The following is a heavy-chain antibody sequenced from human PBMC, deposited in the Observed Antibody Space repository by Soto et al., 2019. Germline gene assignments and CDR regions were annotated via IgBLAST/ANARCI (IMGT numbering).Heavy chain of an antibody. CDR2: IRSKANSYAT. J-gene: IGHJ6*02. Sequence: GGSLRLSCAASGFTFSASAMHWVRQSSGKGLVWIGRIRSKANSYATEYAASVKGRFTISRDDSKNTAYLQMNSLKTEDTAVYYCTRLNYYDSSGVGRMDVWGQGTTVTVSS. D-gene: IGHD3-22*01. CDR1: GFTFSASA. CDR3: TRLNYYDSSGVGRMDV. V-gene: IGHV3-73*01.